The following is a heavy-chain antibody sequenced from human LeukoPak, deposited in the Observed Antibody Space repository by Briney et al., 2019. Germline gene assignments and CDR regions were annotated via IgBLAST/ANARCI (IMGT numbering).Heavy chain of an antibody. J-gene: IGHJ4*02. CDR2: INPNSGGT. CDR3: ARDFGGWPGLLDY. V-gene: IGHV1-2*06. CDR1: GYTFTGYY. D-gene: IGHD6-19*01. Sequence: ASVKVSCKASGYTFTGYYMHWVRQAPGKGLEWMGRINPNSGGTNYAQKFQGRVTMTRDTSISTAYMELSRLRSDDTAVYYCARDFGGWPGLLDYWGQGTLVTVSS.